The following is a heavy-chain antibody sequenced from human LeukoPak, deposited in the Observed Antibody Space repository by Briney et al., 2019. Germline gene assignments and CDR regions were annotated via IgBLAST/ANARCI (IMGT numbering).Heavy chain of an antibody. CDR2: INPSSGAT. Sequence: ASVKVSCKTSRYTFTSYYIHWVRQAPGQGLEWMGIINPSSGATNYAQKFQGRVTMTRDTSTSTVYMELSSQRSEDTAVYYCARATNFYYYYGMDVWGQGTTVTVS. J-gene: IGHJ6*02. CDR1: RYTFTSYY. D-gene: IGHD1-26*01. CDR3: ARATNFYYYYGMDV. V-gene: IGHV1-46*01.